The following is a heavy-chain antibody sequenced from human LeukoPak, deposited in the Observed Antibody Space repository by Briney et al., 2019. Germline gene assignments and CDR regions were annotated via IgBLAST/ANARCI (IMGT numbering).Heavy chain of an antibody. J-gene: IGHJ6*03. CDR1: GGSFSGYY. CDR2: INHSGST. CDR3: ARPKITMVRGVKYYMDV. V-gene: IGHV4-34*01. Sequence: SETLSLTCAVYGGSFSGYYWSWIRQPPGKGLEWIGEINHSGSTNYNPSLKSRVTISVDTSKNQFSLKLSSVTAADTAVYYCARPKITMVRGVKYYMDVWGKGTTVTISS. D-gene: IGHD3-10*01.